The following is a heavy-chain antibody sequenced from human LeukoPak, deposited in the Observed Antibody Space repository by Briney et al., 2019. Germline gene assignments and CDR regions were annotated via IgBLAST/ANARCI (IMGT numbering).Heavy chain of an antibody. CDR3: ARAAPPRYCSSTSCDLYYYYYMDV. CDR1: GYTFTSYY. Sequence: ASVKVSCKASGYTFTSYYMHWVRQAPGQGLEWMGIINPSGGSTSYAQKFQGRVTMTRDTSTSTVYMELSSLRSEDTAVYYCARAAPPRYCSSTSCDLYYYYYMDVWGKGTTVTISS. J-gene: IGHJ6*03. D-gene: IGHD2-2*01. V-gene: IGHV1-46*01. CDR2: INPSGGST.